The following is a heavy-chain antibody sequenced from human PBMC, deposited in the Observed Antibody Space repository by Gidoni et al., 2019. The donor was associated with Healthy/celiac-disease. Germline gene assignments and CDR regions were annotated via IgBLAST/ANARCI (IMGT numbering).Heavy chain of an antibody. CDR3: ARGEREVGATDY. D-gene: IGHD1-26*01. J-gene: IGHJ4*02. CDR2: IIPILGIA. Sequence: QVQLVQSGAEVKKPGSSVKVSCKASGGTFSSYAISWVRQAPGQGLAWMGRIIPILGIANYAQKFQGRVTITADKSTSTAYMELSSLRSEDTAVYYCARGEREVGATDYWGQGTLVTVSS. V-gene: IGHV1-69*04. CDR1: GGTFSSYA.